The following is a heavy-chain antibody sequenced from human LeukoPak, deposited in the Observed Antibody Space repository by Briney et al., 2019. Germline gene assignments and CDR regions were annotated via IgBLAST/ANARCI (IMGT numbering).Heavy chain of an antibody. CDR2: IYYSGST. V-gene: IGHV4-59*01. Sequence: GSLRLSCAASGFTFSSYAMSWVRQAPGKGLEWIGYIYYSGSTNYNPSLKSRVTISVDTSKNQFSLKLSSVTAADTAVYYCARDLAYWGQGTLVTVSS. CDR1: GFTFSSYA. J-gene: IGHJ4*02. CDR3: ARDLAY.